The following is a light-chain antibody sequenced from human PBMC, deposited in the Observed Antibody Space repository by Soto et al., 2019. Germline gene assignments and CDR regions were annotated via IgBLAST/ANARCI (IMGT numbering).Light chain of an antibody. CDR3: QSYDSSLSVSYV. CDR2: GNK. Sequence: HSVLTQPTSVSGAPGQRVTMSCTGSSSNIGAGYDVHWYQQRPGTAPKLLIYGNKNRPSGVPDRFSGSKSGTSASLAITGLQAEDEADYYCQSYDSSLSVSYVFGTGTKVTVL. J-gene: IGLJ1*01. CDR1: SSNIGAGYD. V-gene: IGLV1-40*01.